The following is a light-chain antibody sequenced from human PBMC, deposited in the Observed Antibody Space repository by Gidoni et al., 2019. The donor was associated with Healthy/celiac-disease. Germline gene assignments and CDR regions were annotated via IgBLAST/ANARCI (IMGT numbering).Light chain of an antibody. Sequence: EIVLTQSPATLSLSPGERATLSCGASQSVSSYLAWYQQKPGQAPSLLIYDASNRATGIPARFSGSGSGTDFTLTISSLEPEDFAVYYCQQRSNWPPITFXQXTRLXIK. V-gene: IGKV3-11*01. CDR2: DAS. CDR3: QQRSNWPPIT. CDR1: QSVSSY. J-gene: IGKJ5*01.